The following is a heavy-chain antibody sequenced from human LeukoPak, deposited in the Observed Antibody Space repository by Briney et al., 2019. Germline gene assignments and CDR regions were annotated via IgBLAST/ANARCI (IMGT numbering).Heavy chain of an antibody. CDR3: ATDSYVSGSYYRLFY. J-gene: IGHJ4*02. D-gene: IGHD3-10*01. CDR1: GFTFGTYW. CDR2: INSDGGTT. Sequence: GGSLRLSCGASGFTFGTYWMHWVRQAPGKGLVWVSGINSDGGTTTYADSVKGRFTIPRDNAKNTLYLQMNSLRAEDTAIYYCATDSYVSGSYYRLFYWGQGTLVTVSS. V-gene: IGHV3-74*01.